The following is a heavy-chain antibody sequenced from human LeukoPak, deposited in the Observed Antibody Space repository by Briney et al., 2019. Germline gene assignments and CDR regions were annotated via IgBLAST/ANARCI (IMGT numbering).Heavy chain of an antibody. CDR1: GGTFSSYA. D-gene: IGHD3-16*01. Sequence: GASVKVSCKASGGTFSSYAISWVRQAPGQGLEWMGGIIPIFGTANYAQKFQGRVTITADESTSTAYMELGSLRSEDTAVYYCARFPTLRDYYYYMDVWGKGTTVTVSS. CDR2: IIPIFGTA. J-gene: IGHJ6*03. V-gene: IGHV1-69*13. CDR3: ARFPTLRDYYYYMDV.